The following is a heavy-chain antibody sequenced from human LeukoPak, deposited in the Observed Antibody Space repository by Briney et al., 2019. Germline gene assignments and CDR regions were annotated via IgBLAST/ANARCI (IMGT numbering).Heavy chain of an antibody. CDR2: IYPGGGST. J-gene: IGHJ4*02. CDR1: GYSFSSYY. Sequence: ASVKVSCKASGYSFSSYYIHWVRQTPGQGLEWMGIIYPGGGSTSYAQKFQGRVTMTRDMSTSTVYMELSSLRSEDTAVYYCARDHRVETYGSGSYPGYWGQGTLVTVSS. D-gene: IGHD3-10*01. V-gene: IGHV1-46*01. CDR3: ARDHRVETYGSGSYPGY.